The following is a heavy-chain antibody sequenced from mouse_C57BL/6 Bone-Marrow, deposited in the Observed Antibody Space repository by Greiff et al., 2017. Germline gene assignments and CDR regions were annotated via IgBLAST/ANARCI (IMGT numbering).Heavy chain of an antibody. D-gene: IGHD1-1*01. CDR2: IDPETGGT. V-gene: IGHV1-15*01. CDR1: GYTFTDYE. CDR3: TRREIYYGSSLIFYYYAMDY. J-gene: IGHJ4*01. Sequence: QVQLQQSGAELVRPGASVTLSCKASGYTFTDYEMHWVKQTPVHGLEWIGAIDPETGGTAYNQKFKGKAILTADKSSSTAYMELRSLTSEDSAVYYCTRREIYYGSSLIFYYYAMDYWGQGTSVTVSS.